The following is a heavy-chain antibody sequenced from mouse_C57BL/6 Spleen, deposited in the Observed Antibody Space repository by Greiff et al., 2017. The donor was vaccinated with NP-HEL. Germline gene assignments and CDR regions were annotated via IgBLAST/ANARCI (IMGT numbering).Heavy chain of an antibody. CDR2: SRNKANDYTT. D-gene: IGHD2-13*01. J-gene: IGHJ4*01. CDR3: ARDGEYGDCSYAMDY. Sequence: EVKLMESGGGLVQSGRSLRLSCATSGFTFSDFYMEWVRQAPGKGLEWIAASRNKANDYTTEYSASVKGRFIVSRDTSQSILYLQMKALRAEDTAIYYCARDGEYGDCSYAMDYWGQGTSVTVSS. CDR1: GFTFSDFY. V-gene: IGHV7-1*01.